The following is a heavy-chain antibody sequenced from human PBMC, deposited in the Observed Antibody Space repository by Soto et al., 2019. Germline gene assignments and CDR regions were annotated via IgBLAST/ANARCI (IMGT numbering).Heavy chain of an antibody. V-gene: IGHV3-73*01. D-gene: IGHD6-19*01. CDR1: GFPFIGSA. J-gene: IGHJ4*02. CDR2: IRSKANSYAT. Sequence: GGSLRLSCAASGFPFIGSAMHWVRQASGKGLEWVGRIRSKANSYATAYAASVKGRFTISRDDSKNTAYLQMNSLKTEDTAVYYCTRVMVAVAVPFGYWGQGTLVTVSS. CDR3: TRVMVAVAVPFGY.